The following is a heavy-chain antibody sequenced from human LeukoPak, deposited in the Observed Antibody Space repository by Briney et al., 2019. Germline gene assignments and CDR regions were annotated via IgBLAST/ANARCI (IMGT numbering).Heavy chain of an antibody. CDR1: GFTFSRYW. CDR3: AGGNSWPGLSY. CDR2: IKEDGSEK. D-gene: IGHD6-13*01. Sequence: GGSLRLSCAASGFTFSRYWMSWVRQAPGKGPEWVANIKEDGSEKYYVDSVKGRFTISRDNAKNSLYLQMNTLRAEDTAVYFCAGGNSWPGLSYWGQGTLLTVSS. V-gene: IGHV3-7*03. J-gene: IGHJ4*02.